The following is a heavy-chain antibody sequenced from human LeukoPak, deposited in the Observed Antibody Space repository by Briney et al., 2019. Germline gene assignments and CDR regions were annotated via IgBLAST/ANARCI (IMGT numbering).Heavy chain of an antibody. CDR1: GYTFTGYD. CDR2: INPNSGGT. V-gene: IGHV1-2*02. CDR3: ASLRWIVVVPAAVPAFDI. D-gene: IGHD2-2*01. J-gene: IGHJ3*02. Sequence: ASVKVSCKASGYTFTGYDINWVRQATGQGLEWMGWINPNSGGTNYAQKFQGRVTMTRDTSISTAYMELSRLRSDDTAVYYCASLRWIVVVPAAVPAFDIWGQGTMVTVSS.